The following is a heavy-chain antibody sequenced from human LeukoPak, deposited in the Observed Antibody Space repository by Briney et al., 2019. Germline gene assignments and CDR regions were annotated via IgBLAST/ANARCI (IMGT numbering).Heavy chain of an antibody. CDR1: GYTFTGYY. D-gene: IGHD3-10*01. CDR3: ASITMVRGVISHGDY. V-gene: IGHV1-18*04. CDR2: ISAYNGST. Sequence: ASVKVSCKASGYTFTGYYMHWVRQAPGQGLEWMGWISAYNGSTNYAQKLQGRVTMTTDTSTSTAYMELRSLRSDDTAVYYCASITMVRGVISHGDYWGQGTLVTVSS. J-gene: IGHJ4*02.